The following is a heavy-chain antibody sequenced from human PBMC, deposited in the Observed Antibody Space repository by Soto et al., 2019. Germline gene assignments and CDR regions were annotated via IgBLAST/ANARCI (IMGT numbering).Heavy chain of an antibody. CDR2: MNPNSGNT. V-gene: IGHV1-8*01. CDR1: GCTFTSYD. CDR3: ARRTEHASDI. J-gene: IGHJ3*02. D-gene: IGHD1-1*01. Sequence: ASVKVSCKASGCTFTSYDINWMRQATGQGLEWMGWMNPNSGNTGYAQKFQGRVTMTRDTSTSTAYMELSSLRSEDTAVYYCARRTEHASDIWGQGTRVTVSS.